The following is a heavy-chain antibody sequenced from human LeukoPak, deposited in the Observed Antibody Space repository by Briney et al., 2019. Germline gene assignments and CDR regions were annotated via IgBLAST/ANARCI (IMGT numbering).Heavy chain of an antibody. CDR3: ARDKVLTGYTLDY. CDR1: GFTFSSYS. V-gene: IGHV3-21*01. D-gene: IGHD3-9*01. J-gene: IGHJ4*02. CDR2: ISSSSSYI. Sequence: GGSLRLSCAASGFTFSSYSMNWVRQAPGKGLEWVSSISSSSSYIYYADSVKGRFTISRDNAKNSLYLQMNSLRAEDTAVYYCARDKVLTGYTLDYWGQGTLVTVSS.